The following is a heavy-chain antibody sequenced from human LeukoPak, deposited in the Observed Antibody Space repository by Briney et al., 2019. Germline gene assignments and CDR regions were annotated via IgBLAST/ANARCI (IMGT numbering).Heavy chain of an antibody. CDR3: ARDNSVRDEAWWFNP. V-gene: IGHV1-46*01. D-gene: IGHD5-24*01. CDR2: ITPSGGST. J-gene: IGHJ5*02. Sequence: ASVRVSCKAFGYTFTSNYMHWGRHAPGQGPEWMGVITPSGGSTTYAQNSQGRVTLTRDMSTTTDYLELTSLRSEDTAVYYCARDNSVRDEAWWFNPWGQGTLVTVSS. CDR1: GYTFTSNY.